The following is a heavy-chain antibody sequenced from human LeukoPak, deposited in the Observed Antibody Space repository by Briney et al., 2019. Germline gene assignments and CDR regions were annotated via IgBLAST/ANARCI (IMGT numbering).Heavy chain of an antibody. V-gene: IGHV5-51*01. D-gene: IGHD3-16*02. J-gene: IGHJ4*02. CDR3: ARHDSGYPFDY. CDR2: NNPSDSDT. CDR1: GCSFTSYW. Sequence: GEALKISCKGSGCSFTSYWIGWLRQMPGKGLEWMGINNPSDSDTRYSPSFQGQGTTPSDKSISTAYLQWSSLKASDTAMYYCARHDSGYPFDYWGQGTLVTVSS.